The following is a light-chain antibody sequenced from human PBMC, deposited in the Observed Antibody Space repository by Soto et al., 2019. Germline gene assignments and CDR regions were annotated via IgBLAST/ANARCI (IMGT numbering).Light chain of an antibody. V-gene: IGLV1-40*01. J-gene: IGLJ2*01. CDR3: HSKI. CDR1: TSNIGAGYA. Sequence: QSVLTQPPSVSGAPGQRVTISCTGTTSNIGAGYAVNWYQQRPGTAPKLLISGNNRPPSGVSDRFSGSKSGTSASLAITGLQAEDEADYSCHSKIFVGGTKLTVL. CDR2: GNN.